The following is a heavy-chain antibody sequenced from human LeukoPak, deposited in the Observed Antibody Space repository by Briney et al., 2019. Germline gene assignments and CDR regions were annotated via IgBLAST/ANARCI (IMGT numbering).Heavy chain of an antibody. Sequence: ASVKVSCKGSGYTFSSYGISWVRQAPGQGLEWMGWISTYNGNTNYAQKFQGRVTITADESTSTAYMELSSLRSEDTAVYYCARDRAGDLPAAMPDYWGQGTLVTVSS. D-gene: IGHD2-2*01. V-gene: IGHV1-18*01. CDR1: GYTFSSYG. J-gene: IGHJ4*02. CDR2: ISTYNGNT. CDR3: ARDRAGDLPAAMPDY.